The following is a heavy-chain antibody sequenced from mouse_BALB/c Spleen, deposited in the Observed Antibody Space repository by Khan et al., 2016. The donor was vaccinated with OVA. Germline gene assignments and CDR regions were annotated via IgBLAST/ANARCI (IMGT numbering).Heavy chain of an antibody. V-gene: IGHV5-9*02. CDR1: GFAFNSYD. CDR3: TRPSYYGNHWFTY. Sequence: EVELVESGGGLVKPGGSLKLSCEVSGFAFNSYDMSWVRQTPEKRLEWVATISSTGTYTYYPDSVKGRFTISRDTARNTLYLQMSSLRSEDTALYYWTRPSYYGNHWFTYWGQGTLVTVSA. J-gene: IGHJ3*01. D-gene: IGHD2-10*01. CDR2: ISSTGTYT.